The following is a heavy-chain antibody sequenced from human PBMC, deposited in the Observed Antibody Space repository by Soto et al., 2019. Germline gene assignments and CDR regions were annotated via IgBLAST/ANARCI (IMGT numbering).Heavy chain of an antibody. V-gene: IGHV4-4*02. Sequence: SETLSLTCAVSSGSISSSNWWSWVRQPPGKGLEWIGEIYHSGSTNYNPSLKSRVTISVDKSKNQFSLKLGSVTAADTAVYYCARGIGKYDILTGYYGDYYYYYMDVWGKGTTVTVSS. CDR2: IYHSGST. J-gene: IGHJ6*03. CDR1: SGSISSSNW. D-gene: IGHD3-9*01. CDR3: ARGIGKYDILTGYYGDYYYYYMDV.